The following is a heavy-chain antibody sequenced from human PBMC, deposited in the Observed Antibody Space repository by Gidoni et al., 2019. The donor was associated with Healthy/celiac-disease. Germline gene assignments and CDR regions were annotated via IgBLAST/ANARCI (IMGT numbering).Heavy chain of an antibody. J-gene: IGHJ4*02. CDR2: ISSSSSYI. CDR3: ARAPGSSWGY. Sequence: EVQLVESGGGLVKPGGSLRLSCAASGFTFSSYSMNWVRQAPGKGLGWVSSISSSSSYIYYADSVKGRFTISRDNAKNSLYLQMNSLRAEDTAVYYCARAPGSSWGYWGQGTLVTVSS. CDR1: GFTFSSYS. D-gene: IGHD6-13*01. V-gene: IGHV3-21*01.